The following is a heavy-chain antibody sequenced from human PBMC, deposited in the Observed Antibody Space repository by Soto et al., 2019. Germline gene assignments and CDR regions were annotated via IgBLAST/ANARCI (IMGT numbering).Heavy chain of an antibody. Sequence: QVQLVQSGAEEKKPGASVKVSCKASGYTFTSYAIHWVRQAPGQTLEWMGWINAANVNTNYSQKFQGRDTITRDTSASTAYMELSSLRSEATAVYYCARVSGYDNFDHWCQGTLVTFSS. CDR1: GYTFTSYA. D-gene: IGHD5-12*01. CDR3: ARVSGYDNFDH. V-gene: IGHV1-3*05. J-gene: IGHJ4*02. CDR2: INAANVNT.